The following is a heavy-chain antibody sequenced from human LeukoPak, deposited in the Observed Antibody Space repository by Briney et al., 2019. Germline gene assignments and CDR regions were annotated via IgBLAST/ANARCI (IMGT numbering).Heavy chain of an antibody. Sequence: SETLSLTCTVSGGSISSSSYYWGWIRQPPGKGLEWIGSIYYSGSTYYNPSLKSRVTISVDTSKNQFSLKLSSVTAADTAVYYCARDRVYCSGGSCYSGWFDPWGQGTLVTVSS. CDR3: ARDRVYCSGGSCYSGWFDP. J-gene: IGHJ5*02. D-gene: IGHD2-15*01. V-gene: IGHV4-39*07. CDR2: IYYSGST. CDR1: GGSISSSSYY.